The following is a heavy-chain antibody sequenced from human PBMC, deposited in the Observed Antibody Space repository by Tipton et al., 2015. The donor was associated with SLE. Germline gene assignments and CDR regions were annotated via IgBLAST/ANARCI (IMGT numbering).Heavy chain of an antibody. V-gene: IGHV4-39*07. D-gene: IGHD5-12*01. CDR3: ARGGVGGYDYFDY. J-gene: IGHJ4*02. CDR1: ASTSTSGFF. Sequence: TLSLTCTVSASTSTSGFFWGWIRQPPGRGLECIGSIYHSGSTYYNPSLKSRVTISVDTSKNQFSLKLSSVTAADTAVYYCARGGVGGYDYFDYWGQGTLVTVSS. CDR2: IYHSGST.